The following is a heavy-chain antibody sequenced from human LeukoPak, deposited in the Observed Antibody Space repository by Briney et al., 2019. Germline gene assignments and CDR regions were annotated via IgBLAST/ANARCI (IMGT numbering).Heavy chain of an antibody. V-gene: IGHV3-7*01. D-gene: IGHD1-26*01. CDR3: ASGLSIVGAFR. Sequence: GGSLRLSCAASGFTFSAYWMSWVRQAPGKGLEWVANIKQDGSEKYYVDSVKGRFTISRDNAKNSLYLQMNSLRADDTAVYYCASGLSIVGAFRWGQGTLVTVSS. CDR2: IKQDGSEK. CDR1: GFTFSAYW. J-gene: IGHJ4*02.